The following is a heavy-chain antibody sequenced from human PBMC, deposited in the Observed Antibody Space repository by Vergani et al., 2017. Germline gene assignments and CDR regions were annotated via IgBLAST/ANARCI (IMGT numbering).Heavy chain of an antibody. CDR1: GFTVSSNY. V-gene: IGHV3-66*02. Sequence: EVQLVESGGGLVQPGGSLRLSCAASGFTVSSNYMSWVRQAPGKGREWVSVIYSGGSTYYADSVKGRFTISRDNSKNTLYLQMNSLRAEDTAVYYCARAYCSSTSCHPYYYGMDVWGQGTTVTVSS. J-gene: IGHJ6*02. CDR2: IYSGGST. CDR3: ARAYCSSTSCHPYYYGMDV. D-gene: IGHD2-2*01.